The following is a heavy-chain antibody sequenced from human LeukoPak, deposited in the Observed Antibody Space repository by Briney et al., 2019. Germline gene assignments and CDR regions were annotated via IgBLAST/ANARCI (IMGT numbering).Heavy chain of an antibody. V-gene: IGHV4-38-2*02. CDR1: GYSIDSGYY. J-gene: IGHJ1*01. CDR3: ASSYYYDSSGYYYQGPAEYFQH. Sequence: SETLSLTCTVSGYSIDSGYYWGWIRQPPGKGLEWIGSIYYSGSTYYNPSLKSRVTISVDTSKNQFSLKLSSVTAADTAVYYCASSYYYDSSGYYYQGPAEYFQHWGQGTLVTVSS. CDR2: IYYSGST. D-gene: IGHD3-22*01.